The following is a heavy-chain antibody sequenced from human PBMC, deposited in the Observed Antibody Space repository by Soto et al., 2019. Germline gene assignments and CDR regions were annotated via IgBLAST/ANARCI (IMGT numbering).Heavy chain of an antibody. CDR3: ARSRALRYFDWLPREFDY. CDR1: GYTFTSYA. D-gene: IGHD3-9*01. J-gene: IGHJ4*02. Sequence: ASVKVFCKASGYTFTSYAMHWVRQAPGQRLEWMGWINAGNGNTKYSQKFQGRVTITRDTSASTAYMELSSLRSEDTAVYYCARSRALRYFDWLPREFDYWGQGTLVTVSS. V-gene: IGHV1-3*01. CDR2: INAGNGNT.